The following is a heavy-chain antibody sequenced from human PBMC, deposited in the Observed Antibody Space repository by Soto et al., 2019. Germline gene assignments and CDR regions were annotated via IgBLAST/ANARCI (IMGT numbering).Heavy chain of an antibody. CDR2: ISGSGVST. V-gene: IGHV3-23*01. CDR1: GFTFSSYA. CDR3: APTVRWNDPGLPSGMDV. J-gene: IGHJ6*02. D-gene: IGHD1-1*01. Sequence: PGGSLRLSCAASGFTFSSYAMSWVRQAPGKGLEWVSAISGSGVSTYYADSVKGRFTISRDNSKNTLSLQMNSLRAEDTAVYYCAPTVRWNDPGLPSGMDVWGQGTTVTVSS.